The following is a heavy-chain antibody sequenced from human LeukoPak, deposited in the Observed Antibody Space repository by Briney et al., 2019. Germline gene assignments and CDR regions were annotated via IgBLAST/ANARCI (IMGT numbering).Heavy chain of an antibody. V-gene: IGHV4-34*01. J-gene: IGHJ4*02. CDR2: INHSGST. Sequence: SETLSLTCAVYCGPFSGYYWSWIRQPPGKGLEWIGEINHSGSTNYNPSLKSRVTISIDTSKNQFSLKLNSVTAADTAVYFCTRGQDHWGQGTLVTVSS. CDR3: TRGQDH. CDR1: CGPFSGYY.